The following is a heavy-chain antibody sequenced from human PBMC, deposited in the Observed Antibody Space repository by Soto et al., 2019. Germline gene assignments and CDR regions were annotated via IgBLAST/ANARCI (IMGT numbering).Heavy chain of an antibody. Sequence: EVQLVESGGDLVQPGGSLRLSCAASGFTFSSYEMNWVRQAPGRGLEWISYISTSGNSIYYADSVRGRFTVSRDSAKNSLYLQMNSLRAEDTAVYYCAREEINCGGDCFFLWGQGTLVTVSS. CDR3: AREEINCGGDCFFL. CDR1: GFTFSSYE. CDR2: ISTSGNSI. J-gene: IGHJ4*02. D-gene: IGHD2-21*02. V-gene: IGHV3-48*03.